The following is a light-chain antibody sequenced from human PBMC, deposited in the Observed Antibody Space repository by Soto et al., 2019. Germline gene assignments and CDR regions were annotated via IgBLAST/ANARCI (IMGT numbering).Light chain of an antibody. V-gene: IGLV1-44*01. CDR3: GEWDDSPNSPRML. Sequence: SVLTQPPSVSATPGQRVTISCSGTYSNIGSNTVAWYQRLPGTAPKLLIYSNNERPSGVPDRFSGSKSGASASLDISGLQSEDGADYHCGEWDDSPNSPRMLFGGGTKLTVL. J-gene: IGLJ2*01. CDR1: YSNIGSNT. CDR2: SNN.